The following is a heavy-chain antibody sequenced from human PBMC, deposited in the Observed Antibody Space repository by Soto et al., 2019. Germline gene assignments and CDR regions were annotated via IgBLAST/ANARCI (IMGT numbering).Heavy chain of an antibody. V-gene: IGHV3-23*01. D-gene: IGHD3-3*01. CDR3: AKALRGYDFWSGYLVDAFDI. Sequence: LSLTCAASGFTFSSYAMSWVRQAPGKGLEWVSAISGSGGSTYYADSVKGRFTISRDNSKNTLYLQMNSLRAEDTAVYYCAKALRGYDFWSGYLVDAFDIWGQGTMVTVSS. CDR2: ISGSGGST. J-gene: IGHJ3*02. CDR1: GFTFSSYA.